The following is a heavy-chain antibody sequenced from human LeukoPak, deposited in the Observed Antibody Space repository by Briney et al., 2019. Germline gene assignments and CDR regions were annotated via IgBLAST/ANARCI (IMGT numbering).Heavy chain of an antibody. CDR2: INHSGST. CDR3: ASGGYYYMDV. V-gene: IGHV4-34*01. CDR1: GGSFSDYY. J-gene: IGHJ6*03. Sequence: SETLSLTCAVYGGSFSDYYWSWIRQPPGKGLEWIGEINHSGSTNYNPSLKSRVTISVDTSKNQFSLKLSSVTAADTAVYYCASGGYYYMDVWGKGTTVTVSS.